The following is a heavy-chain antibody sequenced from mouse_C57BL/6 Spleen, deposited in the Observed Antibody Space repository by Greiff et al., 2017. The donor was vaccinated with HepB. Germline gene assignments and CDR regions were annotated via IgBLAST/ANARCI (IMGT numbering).Heavy chain of an antibody. D-gene: IGHD2-1*01. Sequence: LQQSGPGLVQPSQSLSITCTVSGFSLTSYGVHWVRQSPGKGLEWLGVIWSGGSTDYNAAFLSRLSISKDNSKSQVFFKMNSLQADDTAIYYCAGYGNLYAMDYWGQGTSVTVSS. CDR3: AGYGNLYAMDY. J-gene: IGHJ4*01. CDR2: IWSGGST. V-gene: IGHV2-2*01. CDR1: GFSLTSYG.